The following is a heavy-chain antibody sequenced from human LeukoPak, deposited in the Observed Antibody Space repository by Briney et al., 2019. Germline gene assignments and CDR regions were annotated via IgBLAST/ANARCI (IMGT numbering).Heavy chain of an antibody. J-gene: IGHJ6*02. CDR3: AKSFDIAAAGTDYYYGTDV. Sequence: SVKVSCKASGGTFSSYAISWVRQAPGQGLEWMGRIIPILGIANYAQKFQGRVTITADKSTSTAYMELSSLRSEDTAVYYCAKSFDIAAAGTDYYYGTDVWGQGTTVTVSS. CDR2: IIPILGIA. V-gene: IGHV1-69*04. D-gene: IGHD6-13*01. CDR1: GGTFSSYA.